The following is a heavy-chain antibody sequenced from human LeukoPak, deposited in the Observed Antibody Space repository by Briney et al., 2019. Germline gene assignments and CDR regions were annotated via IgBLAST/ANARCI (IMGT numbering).Heavy chain of an antibody. Sequence: PGGSLRLSCAASGFTFSSYDMHWVRQATGKGLEWVSAIGTAGDTYYPGSVKGRFTISRENAKNSLYLQMNSLRAEDTAVYYCARAVAHYDILTGFHYYYGMDVWGQGTTVTVSS. V-gene: IGHV3-13*01. CDR3: ARAVAHYDILTGFHYYYGMDV. CDR2: IGTAGDT. D-gene: IGHD3-9*01. CDR1: GFTFSSYD. J-gene: IGHJ6*02.